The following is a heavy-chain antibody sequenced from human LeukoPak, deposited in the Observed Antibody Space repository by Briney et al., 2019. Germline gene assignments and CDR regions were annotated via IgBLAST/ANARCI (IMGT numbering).Heavy chain of an antibody. Sequence: ASVKVSCKASGYTFSGYYIHWVRQGPGQGLEWMGWINPNSGTNYAQNFQGRVTMTRDTSISTAYMELSRVISDDTAVYYCAREEQHQRGRHFEYWGQGNLVTVSS. CDR1: GYTFSGYY. J-gene: IGHJ4*02. CDR2: INPNSGT. V-gene: IGHV1-2*02. D-gene: IGHD6-13*01. CDR3: AREEQHQRGRHFEY.